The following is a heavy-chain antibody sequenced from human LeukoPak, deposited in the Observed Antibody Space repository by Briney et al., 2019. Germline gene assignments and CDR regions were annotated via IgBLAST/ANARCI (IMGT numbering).Heavy chain of an antibody. J-gene: IGHJ4*02. CDR1: GLSLSSYG. Sequence: PGGSLRLSCAASGLSLSSYGMHWVRQAPGKGLERVALISQDGSNKYHADSVKGRFTISRDNSKNTLYLQMNSLRVEDTAVYYCASAWHLGIVVVMLDSWGQGTLVTVSS. D-gene: IGHD3-22*01. V-gene: IGHV3-30*03. CDR3: ASAWHLGIVVVMLDS. CDR2: ISQDGSNK.